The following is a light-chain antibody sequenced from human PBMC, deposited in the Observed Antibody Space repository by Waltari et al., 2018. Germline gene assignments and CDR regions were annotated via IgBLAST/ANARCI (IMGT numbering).Light chain of an antibody. J-gene: IGLJ3*02. CDR3: AAWDDRLTGWV. CDR1: SSNIGRNT. CDR2: INN. Sequence: QSVLTQPPSASGTPGQRVTISCSGSSSNIGRNTVNWYQQLPGTAPKVLTYINNQRPSGVPDRFSGSKSGTSASLAISGLQSEDEADYYCAAWDDRLTGWVFGGGTKLTVL. V-gene: IGLV1-44*01.